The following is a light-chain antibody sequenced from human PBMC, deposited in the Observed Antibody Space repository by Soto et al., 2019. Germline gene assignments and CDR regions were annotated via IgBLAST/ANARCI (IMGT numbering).Light chain of an antibody. CDR1: TGAVTSGHY. CDR3: LLSYSGARQV. Sequence: QAVVTQEPSLTVSPGGTVTLTCDSSTGAVTSGHYPYWFQQRPGQAPRTLIFDTNNRHSWTPARFSGSLLGGKAALTLSGALPEDEADYYCLLSYSGARQVFGGGTKLTVL. J-gene: IGLJ2*01. V-gene: IGLV7-46*01. CDR2: DTN.